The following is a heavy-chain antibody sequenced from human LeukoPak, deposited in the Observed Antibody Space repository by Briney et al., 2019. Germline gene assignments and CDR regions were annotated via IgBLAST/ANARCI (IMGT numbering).Heavy chain of an antibody. Sequence: PGGSLRLSCAASGFTFSNAWMSWVRQAPGKGLEWVGRIKSKTDGGTTDYAAPVKGRFTISRDDSKNTLYLQMNSLKTEDTAVYYCTTASPNWTKPRTYYYDSSGYYSRLNYYYMDVWGKGTTVTVSS. CDR3: TTASPNWTKPRTYYYDSSGYYSRLNYYYMDV. V-gene: IGHV3-15*01. CDR1: GFTFSNAW. CDR2: IKSKTDGGTT. J-gene: IGHJ6*03. D-gene: IGHD3-22*01.